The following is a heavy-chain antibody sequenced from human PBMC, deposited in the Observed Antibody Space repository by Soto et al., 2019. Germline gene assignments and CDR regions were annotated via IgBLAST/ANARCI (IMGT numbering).Heavy chain of an antibody. CDR1: GFTFSSYS. V-gene: IGHV3-21*01. Sequence: LRLSCAASGFTFSSYSMNWVRQAPGKGLEWVSSISSSSSYIYYADSVKGRFTISRDNAKNSLYLQMNSLRAEDTAVYYCARDGGYDTRPMYYFDYWGQGTLVTVSS. CDR3: ARDGGYDTRPMYYFDY. CDR2: ISSSSSYI. J-gene: IGHJ4*02. D-gene: IGHD3-22*01.